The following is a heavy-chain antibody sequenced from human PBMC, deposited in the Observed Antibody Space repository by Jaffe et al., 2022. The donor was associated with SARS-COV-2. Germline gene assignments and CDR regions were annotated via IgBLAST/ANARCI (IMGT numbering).Heavy chain of an antibody. D-gene: IGHD6-19*01. CDR2: IYWNDDK. CDR1: GFSLSTSGVG. J-gene: IGHJ3*02. CDR3: AHIHGSGNPRIGAFDI. Sequence: QITLKESGPTLVKPTQTLTLTCTFSGFSLSTSGVGVGWIRQPPGKALEWLALIYWNDDKRYSPSLKSRLTITKDTSKNQVVLTMTNMDPVDTATYYCAHIHGSGNPRIGAFDIWGQGTMVTVSS. V-gene: IGHV2-5*01.